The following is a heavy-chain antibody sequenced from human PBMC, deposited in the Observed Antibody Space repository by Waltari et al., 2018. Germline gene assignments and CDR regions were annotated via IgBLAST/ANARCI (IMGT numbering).Heavy chain of an antibody. CDR1: GYSISNVYY. Sequence: QVQLQQSGPGLVKPSETLSLTCTVSGYSISNVYYWGWIRQPPGKGLEWIGSIHHSGRAYYNPSLNSRFTISLETSKNQFSLKLTSVAATDTAIYYCARQPIEGNLPDWFDPWGQGTLVTVSS. CDR2: IHHSGRA. J-gene: IGHJ5*02. D-gene: IGHD1-1*01. V-gene: IGHV4-38-2*02. CDR3: ARQPIEGNLPDWFDP.